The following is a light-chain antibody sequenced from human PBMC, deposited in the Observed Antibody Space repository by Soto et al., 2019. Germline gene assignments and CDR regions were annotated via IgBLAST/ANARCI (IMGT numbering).Light chain of an antibody. Sequence: DIQMTQSPSTLSASVGDRVTITCRASQTISSWLAWYQQKPGKAPKRLIYDASSLESGDPSRISGSGSGTEFTLTISRLQPDDFATYYCQQYSTFGPGTKVDIK. V-gene: IGKV1-5*01. CDR1: QTISSW. J-gene: IGKJ3*01. CDR2: DAS. CDR3: QQYST.